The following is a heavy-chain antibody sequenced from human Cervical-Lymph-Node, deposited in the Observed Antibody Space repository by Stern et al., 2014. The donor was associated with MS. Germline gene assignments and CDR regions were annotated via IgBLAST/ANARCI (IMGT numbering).Heavy chain of an antibody. V-gene: IGHV7-4-1*02. CDR2: INTNTGNP. D-gene: IGHD6-6*01. CDR3: ASGVYSSSYSVP. CDR1: GYTFTSYA. J-gene: IGHJ4*02. Sequence: VQLVESGSELKKPGASVKVSCKASGYTFTSYAMNWVRQVPGQGLERMGWINTNTGNPTDAQGFTGRFIFSLDTSVSTAYMQISSLKAEVTAVYYCASGVYSSSYSVPWGQGTLVTVSS.